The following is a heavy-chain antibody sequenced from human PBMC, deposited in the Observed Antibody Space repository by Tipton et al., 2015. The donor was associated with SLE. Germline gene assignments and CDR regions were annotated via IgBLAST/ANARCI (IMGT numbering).Heavy chain of an antibody. CDR1: GGSISSSSYY. CDR3: ARDLRSMTTVTRGFDL. Sequence: TLSLTCTVSGGSISSSSYYWGWIRQPPGKGLEWIGRIYYSGSTYYNPSLKSRVTISVDTSKNQFSLKLSSVTAADTAVYYCARDLRSMTTVTRGFDLWGRGTLVTVSS. D-gene: IGHD4-17*01. J-gene: IGHJ2*01. CDR2: IYYSGST. V-gene: IGHV4-39*07.